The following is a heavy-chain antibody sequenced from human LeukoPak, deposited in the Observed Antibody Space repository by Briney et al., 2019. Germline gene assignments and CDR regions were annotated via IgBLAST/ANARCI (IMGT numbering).Heavy chain of an antibody. J-gene: IGHJ6*03. CDR2: INPNSGGT. CDR3: ARDCPDIVVVPAAHYYYYMDV. D-gene: IGHD2-2*01. Sequence: ASVKVSCKASGYTFTGYYMHWVRQAPGQGLEWMGWINPNSGGTNYAQKFQGRVTMTRDTSISTAYMELSRLRSDDTAVYYCARDCPDIVVVPAAHYYYYMDVWGKGTTVTVSS. CDR1: GYTFTGYY. V-gene: IGHV1-2*02.